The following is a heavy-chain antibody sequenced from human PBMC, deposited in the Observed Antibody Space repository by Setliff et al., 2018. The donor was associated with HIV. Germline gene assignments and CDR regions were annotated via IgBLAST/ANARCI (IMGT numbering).Heavy chain of an antibody. J-gene: IGHJ4*02. CDR1: EVIVSNNY. CDR3: ARSPGMVDY. D-gene: IGHD1-1*01. Sequence: GGSLRLSCAVSEVIVSNNYMSWVRQAPGKGLEWVSVIYSGGSTDHADSVKGRFTISRDNSKNTVYLQMTSLRAEDTAVYYCARSPGMVDYWGQGTPVTVSS. CDR2: IYSGGST. V-gene: IGHV3-53*01.